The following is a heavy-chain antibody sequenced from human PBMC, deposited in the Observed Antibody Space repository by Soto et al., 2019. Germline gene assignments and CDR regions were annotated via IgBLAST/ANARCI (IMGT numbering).Heavy chain of an antibody. V-gene: IGHV4-39*01. CDR3: ARIIREDFWSGYYTWFDP. J-gene: IGHJ5*02. Sequence: SETLSLTCTVSGGSISSSSYYWGWIRQPPGKGLEWIGSIYYSGSTYYNPSLKSRVTISVDTSKNQFSLKLSSVTAADTAVYYCARIIREDFWSGYYTWFDPWGQGTLVTVSS. CDR2: IYYSGST. CDR1: GGSISSSSYY. D-gene: IGHD3-3*01.